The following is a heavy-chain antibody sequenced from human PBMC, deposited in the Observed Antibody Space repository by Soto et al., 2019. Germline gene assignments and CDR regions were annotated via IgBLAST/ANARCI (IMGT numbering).Heavy chain of an antibody. D-gene: IGHD3-16*01. V-gene: IGHV4-34*01. J-gene: IGHJ6*02. Sequence: PSETLSLTCAVVGDSLRGQSWNWIRQSPGKGLEWIGELDQSGGTNYNPSLKSRAIISDDTSKNQFSLTLTSVTAAYTAVYYRGREDSYGRSGEKFDVWAPGTTVTVSS. CDR2: LDQSGGT. CDR1: GDSLRGQS. CDR3: GREDSYGRSGEKFDV.